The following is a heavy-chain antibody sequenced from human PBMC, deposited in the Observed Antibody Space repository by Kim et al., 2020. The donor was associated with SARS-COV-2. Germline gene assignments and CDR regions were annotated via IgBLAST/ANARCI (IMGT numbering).Heavy chain of an antibody. J-gene: IGHJ4*02. V-gene: IGHV4-59*11. D-gene: IGHD2-15*01. Sequence: SETLSLTCTVSGGSINGHYWPWIRQPPGKGMEWIGYISDSGSTDYSPSLKSRVTMSLDTPKNHFSLRLISVTTADTAAYYCASSPVDCGAGSCHRYRFDSWGQGALGTAAS. CDR1: GGSINGHY. CDR3: ASSPVDCGAGSCHRYRFDS. CDR2: ISDSGST.